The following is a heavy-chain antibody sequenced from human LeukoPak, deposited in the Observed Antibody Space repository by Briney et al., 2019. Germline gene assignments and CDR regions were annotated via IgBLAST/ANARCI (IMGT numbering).Heavy chain of an antibody. Sequence: SETLSLTCSLSGGSISYYYWSWIRQPAGKGLEWIGRIYSSGSTDYNPSLKSRVTMSVDTSKIQFSLKMSSVTAADTAVYYCARESYPEYFQHWGQGTLVTVSS. CDR2: IYSSGST. CDR1: GGSISYYY. D-gene: IGHD3-16*02. J-gene: IGHJ1*01. V-gene: IGHV4-4*07. CDR3: ARESYPEYFQH.